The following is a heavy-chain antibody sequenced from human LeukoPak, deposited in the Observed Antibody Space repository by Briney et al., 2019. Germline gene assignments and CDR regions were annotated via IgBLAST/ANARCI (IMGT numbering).Heavy chain of an antibody. CDR2: IKQDGSEK. J-gene: IGHJ4*02. V-gene: IGHV3-7*01. CDR3: ARDQKGDMITFGGVIVITPDY. Sequence: GGSLRLSCAASGFTFSSYWMSWLRQAPGKGLEWVANIKQDGSEKYYVDSVKGRFTISRDNAKNSLYLQMNSLRAEDTAVYYCARDQKGDMITFGGVIVITPDYWGQGTLVTVSS. D-gene: IGHD3-16*02. CDR1: GFTFSSYW.